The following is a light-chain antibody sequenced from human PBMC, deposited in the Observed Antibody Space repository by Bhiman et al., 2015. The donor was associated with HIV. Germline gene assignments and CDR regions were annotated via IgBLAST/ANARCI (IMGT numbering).Light chain of an antibody. V-gene: IGLV2-14*03. Sequence: QSALTQPASVSGSPGQSITISCTGTSRDVGGYDYVSWYQQHPGKAPRLIIYDVSQRPSGISSRFSGSKSGNTASLTISGLQAEDEADYCTSYTVSASFVFGGATKVTVL. CDR2: DVS. J-gene: IGLJ1*01. CDR3: TSYTVSASFV. CDR1: SRDVGGYDY.